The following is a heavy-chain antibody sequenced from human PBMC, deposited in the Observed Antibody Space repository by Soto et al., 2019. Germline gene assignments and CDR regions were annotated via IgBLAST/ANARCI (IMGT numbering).Heavy chain of an antibody. Sequence: QVQLQQWGAGLLKPSETLSLTCAVYGGSFSGYYWSWIRQPPGKGLEWIGEINHSGSTNYNPSLKSRVTISVDTSKNQFSLKLSSVTAADTAVYYCASARRYYGSGSYTYYCYGMDVWGQGTTVTVSS. CDR1: GGSFSGYY. V-gene: IGHV4-34*01. CDR3: ASARRYYGSGSYTYYCYGMDV. CDR2: INHSGST. J-gene: IGHJ6*02. D-gene: IGHD3-10*01.